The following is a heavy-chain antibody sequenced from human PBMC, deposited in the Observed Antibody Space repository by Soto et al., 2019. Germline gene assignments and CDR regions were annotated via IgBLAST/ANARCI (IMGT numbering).Heavy chain of an antibody. CDR2: ISGYNDNT. CDR1: GYTFASYA. J-gene: IGHJ4*02. CDR3: ARQVAYDSSGYHYYFDY. V-gene: IGHV1-18*01. Sequence: ASVKVSCKASGYTFASYALSWVRQAPGQGLEWMGWISGYNDNTKYAQKVQGRVTMTTDTSTSTAYMELRSLRSDDTAVYYCARQVAYDSSGYHYYFDYWGQGTLVTVSS. D-gene: IGHD3-22*01.